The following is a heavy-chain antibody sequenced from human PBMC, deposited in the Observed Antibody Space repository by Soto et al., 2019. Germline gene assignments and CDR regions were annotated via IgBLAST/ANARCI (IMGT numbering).Heavy chain of an antibody. D-gene: IGHD1-26*01. CDR2: IYSLGNT. V-gene: IGHV4-39*01. CDR3: ARHLTGTRWDPFDS. J-gene: IGHJ4*02. Sequence: SETLSLTCTVSGGSISSSSYYWGWIRQPPGQGLEWLGTIYSLGNTYYNPSLKSRVTISVDTSKSQLSLKLSSVTAADTAVYSCARHLTGTRWDPFDSWGQGTLVTVSS. CDR1: GGSISSSSYY.